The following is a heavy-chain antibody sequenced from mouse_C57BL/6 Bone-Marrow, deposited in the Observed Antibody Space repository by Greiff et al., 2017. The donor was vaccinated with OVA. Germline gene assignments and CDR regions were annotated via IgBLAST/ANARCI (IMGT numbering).Heavy chain of an antibody. D-gene: IGHD1-1*01. CDR1: GFSFNTYA. Sequence: EVMLVESGGGLVQPKGSLKLSCAASGFSFNTYAMNWVRQAPGKGLEWVARIRSKSNNYATSYADSVKDRFTYSRDDSACMLYLQMNNLKTEDTAVYYCVRHDTTGARDFDVWGKGTTVTVSS. J-gene: IGHJ1*03. V-gene: IGHV10-1*01. CDR2: IRSKSNNYAT. CDR3: VRHDTTGARDFDV.